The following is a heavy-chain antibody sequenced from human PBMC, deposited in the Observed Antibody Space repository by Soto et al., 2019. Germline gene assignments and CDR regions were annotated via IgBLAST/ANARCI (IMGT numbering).Heavy chain of an antibody. CDR2: INPNSGGT. Sequence: ASVKVSCKASGYPFTGYYMHWVRQAPGQGLEWMGWINPNSGGTNYAQKFQGRVTMTRDTSISTAYMELSRLRSDDTAVYYCARGYELRFLEWLLSFWGQGTLVTVSS. D-gene: IGHD3-3*01. V-gene: IGHV1-2*02. J-gene: IGHJ4*02. CDR1: GYPFTGYY. CDR3: ARGYELRFLEWLLSF.